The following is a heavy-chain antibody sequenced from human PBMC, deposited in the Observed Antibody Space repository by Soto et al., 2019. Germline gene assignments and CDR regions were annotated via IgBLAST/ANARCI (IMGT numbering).Heavy chain of an antibody. D-gene: IGHD3-22*01. J-gene: IGHJ4*02. V-gene: IGHV4-4*07. CDR3: ARHYRMIGGSSGYSYDY. CDR1: GGSISSYY. CDR2: IYTSGST. Sequence: SETLSLTCTVSGGSISSYYWSWIRQPAGKGLEWIGRIYTSGSTNYNPSLKSRVTMSVDTSKNQFSLKLSSVTAADTAVYYCARHYRMIGGSSGYSYDYWGQGNQGTLSS.